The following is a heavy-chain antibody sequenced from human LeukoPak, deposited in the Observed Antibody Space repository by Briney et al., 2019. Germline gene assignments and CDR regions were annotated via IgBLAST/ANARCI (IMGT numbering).Heavy chain of an antibody. J-gene: IGHJ4*02. CDR1: GFTFSSYG. CDR3: ASDKIVGASRFDY. CDR2: ISGSGGST. D-gene: IGHD1-26*01. Sequence: GGSLRLSCAASGFTFSSYGMSWVRQAPGKGLEWVSAISGSGGSTYYADSVKGRFTISRDNAKNSLYLQMNSLRAEDTAVYYCASDKIVGASRFDYWGQGTLVTVSS. V-gene: IGHV3-23*01.